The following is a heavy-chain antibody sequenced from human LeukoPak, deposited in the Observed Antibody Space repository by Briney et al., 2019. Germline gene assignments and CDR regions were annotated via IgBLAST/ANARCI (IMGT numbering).Heavy chain of an antibody. V-gene: IGHV3-23*01. CDR1: GFTVSTNC. Sequence: PGGSLRLSCAASGFTVSTNCMTWVRQAPGKGLEWVSGLSGSGDTTHYADSVKGRFTISRDNSKNTVYLQMNSLRAEDTAVYYCAKVWGSSWSPFDYWGQGTLLTVSS. CDR2: LSGSGDTT. CDR3: AKVWGSSWSPFDY. D-gene: IGHD6-13*01. J-gene: IGHJ4*02.